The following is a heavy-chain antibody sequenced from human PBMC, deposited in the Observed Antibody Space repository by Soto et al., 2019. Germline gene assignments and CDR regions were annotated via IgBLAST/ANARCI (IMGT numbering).Heavy chain of an antibody. CDR2: ISYTGSA. Sequence: PSETLSLTCTVSGDSINYSYCTWMRQPPGKGLEWIGYISYTGSANYNASLKSRLTISVDTSKNQFSLKLSSVTAADTALYYCARVNYGDYYYGMDVWGQGTTVTVSS. CDR1: GDSINYSY. CDR3: ARVNYGDYYYGMDV. V-gene: IGHV4-59*01. J-gene: IGHJ6*02. D-gene: IGHD4-17*01.